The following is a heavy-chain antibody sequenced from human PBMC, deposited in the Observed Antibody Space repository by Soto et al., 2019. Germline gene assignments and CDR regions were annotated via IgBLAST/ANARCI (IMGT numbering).Heavy chain of an antibody. CDR2: ISAYNGNT. Sequence: ASVKVSCKASVYTFTSYGISWVRQAPGQGLEWMGWISAYNGNTNYAQKLQGRVTMTTDTSTSTAYMELRSLRSDDTAVYYCARIYSSSWYGNDAFDIWGQGTMVTVSS. V-gene: IGHV1-18*01. CDR3: ARIYSSSWYGNDAFDI. CDR1: VYTFTSYG. J-gene: IGHJ3*02. D-gene: IGHD6-13*01.